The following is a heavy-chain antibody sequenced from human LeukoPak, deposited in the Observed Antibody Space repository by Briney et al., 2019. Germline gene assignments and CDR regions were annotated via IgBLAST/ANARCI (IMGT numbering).Heavy chain of an antibody. CDR1: GLPFSNHW. CDR3: AREGYGDYHI. J-gene: IGHJ3*02. Sequence: GGSLRLSCAVSGLPFSNHWMTWVRQAPGKGLERVANINQDGSEKYYVDSVKGRFSISRDNAKSSLYLQMNSLRVEDTAMYFCAREGYGDYHIWGQGTIVTVPS. CDR2: INQDGSEK. V-gene: IGHV3-7*01. D-gene: IGHD4-17*01.